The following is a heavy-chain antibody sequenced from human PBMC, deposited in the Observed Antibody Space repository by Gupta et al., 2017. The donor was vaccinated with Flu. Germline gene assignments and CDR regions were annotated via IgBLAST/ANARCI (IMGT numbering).Heavy chain of an antibody. J-gene: IGHJ5*02. Sequence: DSVKGRFSISRDNSQNTVYLQMNSLRGEDTAIYYCAKHNGGIYYGSWFDPWGQGALVTVSS. CDR3: AKHNGGIYYGSWFDP. D-gene: IGHD1-26*01. V-gene: IGHV3-23*01.